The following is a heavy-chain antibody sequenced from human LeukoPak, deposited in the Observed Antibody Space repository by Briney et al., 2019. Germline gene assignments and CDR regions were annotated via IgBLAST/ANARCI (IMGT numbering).Heavy chain of an antibody. V-gene: IGHV1-18*01. Sequence: SVKVSCKASGYTFTSYGISWVRQAPGQGLEWMGWISAYNGNTNYAQKLQGRVTMTTDTSTSTAYMELRSLRSDDTAVYYCARAIDAYDYVWGSYRYGYYFDYWGQGTLVTVSS. CDR1: GYTFTSYG. J-gene: IGHJ4*02. CDR2: ISAYNGNT. D-gene: IGHD3-16*02. CDR3: ARAIDAYDYVWGSYRYGYYFDY.